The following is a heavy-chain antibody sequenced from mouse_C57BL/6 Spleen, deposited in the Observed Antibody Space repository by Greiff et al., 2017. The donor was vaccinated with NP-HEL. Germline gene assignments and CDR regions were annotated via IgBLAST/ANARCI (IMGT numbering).Heavy chain of an antibody. CDR1: GFTFSSYA. Sequence: EVNVVESGGGLVKPGGSLKLSCAASGFTFSSYAMSWVRQTPEKRLEWVATISDGGSYTYYPDNVKGRFTISRDNAKNNLYLQMSHLKSEDTAMYYCARDKTFDYWGQGTTLTVSS. J-gene: IGHJ2*01. CDR2: ISDGGSYT. CDR3: ARDKTFDY. V-gene: IGHV5-4*01.